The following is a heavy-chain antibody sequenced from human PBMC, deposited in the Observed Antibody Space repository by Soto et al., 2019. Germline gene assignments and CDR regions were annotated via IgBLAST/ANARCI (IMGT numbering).Heavy chain of an antibody. V-gene: IGHV3-13*01. CDR2: IGTAGDT. CDR1: GFTFSSYD. J-gene: IGHJ6*02. Sequence: GGSLRLSCAASGFTFSSYDMHWVRQATGKGLEWVSAIGTAGDTYYPGSVKGRFTISRENAKNSLYLQMNSLRAEDTAVYYCAREEVVPAAMFGTYYGMDVWGQGTTVTVSS. CDR3: AREEVVPAAMFGTYYGMDV. D-gene: IGHD2-2*01.